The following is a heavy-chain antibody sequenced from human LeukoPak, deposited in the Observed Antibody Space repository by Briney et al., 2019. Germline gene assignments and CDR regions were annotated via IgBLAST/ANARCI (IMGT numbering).Heavy chain of an antibody. Sequence: SVKVSCKASGGTFSSYAISWVRQAPGQGLEWMGRIIPIFGTANYAQKFQGRVTITTDESTSTAYMELSSLRSVDTAVYYCATLGGYRISYYFDYWGQGTLVTVSS. V-gene: IGHV1-69*05. CDR3: ATLGGYRISYYFDY. D-gene: IGHD3-16*01. J-gene: IGHJ4*02. CDR1: GGTFSSYA. CDR2: IIPIFGTA.